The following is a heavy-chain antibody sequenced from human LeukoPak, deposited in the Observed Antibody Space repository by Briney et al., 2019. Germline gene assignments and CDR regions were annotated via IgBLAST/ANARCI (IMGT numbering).Heavy chain of an antibody. CDR1: GFTFSDYY. CDR2: ISAGGSTI. Sequence: GGSLRLSCAASGFTFSDYYMSWIRQAPGKGLEWVADISAGGSTIYYADSVKGRFAISRDNAKASLYLQINSLTAEDTAVYYCVRTTYYNDSSGYYIPGGMDVWGQGTTVTVTS. J-gene: IGHJ6*02. V-gene: IGHV3-11*01. D-gene: IGHD3-22*01. CDR3: VRTTYYNDSSGYYIPGGMDV.